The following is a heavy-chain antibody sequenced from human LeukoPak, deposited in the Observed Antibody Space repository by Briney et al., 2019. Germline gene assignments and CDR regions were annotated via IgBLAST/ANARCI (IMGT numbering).Heavy chain of an antibody. V-gene: IGHV1-24*01. CDR3: ATDLGYYDSSGYYYKWFDP. CDR2: FDPEDGET. D-gene: IGHD3-22*01. Sequence: ASVKVSCKVSGYTLTELSMHWVRQAPGKGLEWMGGFDPEDGETIYAQKFQGRVTMTEDTSTDTAYMELSSLRSEDTAAYYCATDLGYYDSSGYYYKWFDPWGQGTLVTVSS. J-gene: IGHJ5*02. CDR1: GYTLTELS.